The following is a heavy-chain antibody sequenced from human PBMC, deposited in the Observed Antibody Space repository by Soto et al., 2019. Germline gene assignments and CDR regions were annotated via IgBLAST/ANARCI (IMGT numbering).Heavy chain of an antibody. D-gene: IGHD6-19*01. J-gene: IGHJ4*02. Sequence: SGKVSFRASGGAFRSYAISWVREAPGQGLEWMGGIIPIFGTANYAQKFQGRVTITADESTSTAYMELSSLRSEDTAVYYCARRAVAGLTYFDYWGQGTLVTVSS. CDR3: ARRAVAGLTYFDY. CDR1: GGAFRSYA. CDR2: IIPIFGTA. V-gene: IGHV1-69*13.